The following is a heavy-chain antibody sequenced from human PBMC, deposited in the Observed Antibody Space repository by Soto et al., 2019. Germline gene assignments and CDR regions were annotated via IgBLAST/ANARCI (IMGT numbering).Heavy chain of an antibody. CDR1: GFTFSSYW. CDR3: ARGGPYSSSEVDY. J-gene: IGHJ4*02. V-gene: IGHV3-74*01. CDR2: VNGDGSST. Sequence: EVQLMESGGGLVQPGGSLRLSCAASGFTFSSYWMHWVRQAPGKGLVWVSRVNGDGSSTSYEDSVKGRFTISRDNAKNTLYLQMNSLRVEDTAVYYCARGGPYSSSEVDYWGQGTLVTVSS. D-gene: IGHD6-6*01.